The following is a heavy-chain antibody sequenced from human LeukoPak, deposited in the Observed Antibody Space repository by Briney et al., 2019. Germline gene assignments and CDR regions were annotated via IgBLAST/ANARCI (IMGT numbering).Heavy chain of an antibody. Sequence: GASVKVSCKTSGHSFTAYYMHWVRQAPGQGLEWLGYVKPYNGDTKIAQKFLGRVTLTRDTSITTAYMELDRLTSDDTAVYYCARIEGSASTWYDWGQGTLVTVSS. V-gene: IGHV1-2*02. D-gene: IGHD3-10*01. CDR3: ARIEGSASTWYD. CDR1: GHSFTAYY. CDR2: VKPYNGDT. J-gene: IGHJ4*02.